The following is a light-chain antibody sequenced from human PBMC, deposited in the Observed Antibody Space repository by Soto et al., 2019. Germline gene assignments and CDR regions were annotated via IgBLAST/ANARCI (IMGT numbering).Light chain of an antibody. V-gene: IGKV1-9*01. CDR2: AAS. J-gene: IGKJ5*01. Sequence: ILLTQSPSSLSASVGDRVTITCRASQGIDTSLAWYQQKPGKAPKLLIYAASNFQSGVPSRFSGSGSGTEFTLTISSLQSEDFAVYYCQQYNNWPPFTFGQGTRLEI. CDR3: QQYNNWPPFT. CDR1: QGIDTS.